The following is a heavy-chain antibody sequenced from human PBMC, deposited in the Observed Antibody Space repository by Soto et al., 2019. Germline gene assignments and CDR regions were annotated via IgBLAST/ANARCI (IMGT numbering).Heavy chain of an antibody. D-gene: IGHD1-26*01. CDR3: VRGSRSIDY. J-gene: IGHJ4*02. CDR2: INSNGDGT. CDR1: GFTFVIYA. V-gene: IGHV3-64D*06. Sequence: GGSLRLSCSASGFTFVIYAMHWARQAPGKGLEYVASINSNGDGTYYADSVKGRFTISRDNSNNTLYLQMSSLRAEDTAVYYCVRGSRSIDYWGQGTLVTVSS.